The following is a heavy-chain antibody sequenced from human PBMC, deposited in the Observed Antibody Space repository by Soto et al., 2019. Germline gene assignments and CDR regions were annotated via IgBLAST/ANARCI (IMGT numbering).Heavy chain of an antibody. CDR2: INHSGST. CDR1: GGSFSGYY. D-gene: IGHD2-15*01. J-gene: IGHJ6*02. V-gene: IGHV4-34*01. Sequence: SETLSLTCAFYGGSFSGYYWSWIRQPPGKGLEWIGEINHSGSTNYNPSLKSRVTISVDTSKNQFSLKLSSVTAADTAVHSFARDRLTATAATERNYFALHLWGQGTAVT. CDR3: ARDRLTATAATERNYFALHL.